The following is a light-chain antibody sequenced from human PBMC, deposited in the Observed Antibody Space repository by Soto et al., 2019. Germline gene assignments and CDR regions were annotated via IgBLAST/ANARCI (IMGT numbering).Light chain of an antibody. J-gene: IGLJ3*02. V-gene: IGLV2-8*01. CDR1: SSDVGGYNY. CDR3: AAWHDSLNGPV. Sequence: QSVLTQPPSASGSPGQSVTISCTGTSSDVGGYNYVSWYQQHPGKAPKLMIYEVSKRPSGVPDRFSGSKSGNTASLTVSGLQAEDEADYYCAAWHDSLNGPVFGGGTKVTVL. CDR2: EVS.